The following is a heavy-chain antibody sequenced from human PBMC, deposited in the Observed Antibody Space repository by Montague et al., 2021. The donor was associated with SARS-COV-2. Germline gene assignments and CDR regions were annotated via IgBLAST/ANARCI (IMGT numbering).Heavy chain of an antibody. J-gene: IGHJ4*02. CDR3: ATGFSGYSSSWCDKPLLEVEHAGPEFDY. CDR1: GYSISSSNW. CDR2: IYYSGST. V-gene: IGHV4-28*01. Sequence: SETLSLTCAVSGYSISSSNWWGWIRQPPGKGLEWIGYIYYSGSTYYNPSLKSRVTMSVDTSKNQFSLKLSSVTAVDTAAYYCATGFSGYSSSWCDKPLLEVEHAGPEFDYWGQGTLVTVSS. D-gene: IGHD6-13*01.